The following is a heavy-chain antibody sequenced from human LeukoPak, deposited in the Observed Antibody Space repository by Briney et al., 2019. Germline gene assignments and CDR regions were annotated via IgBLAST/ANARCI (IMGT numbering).Heavy chain of an antibody. D-gene: IGHD2-2*01. CDR2: INWNGDST. V-gene: IGHV3-20*04. J-gene: IGHJ3*02. CDR1: GFTFDDYA. Sequence: PGGSLRLSCAASGFTFDDYAMHWVRQAPGKGLEWVSGINWNGDSTGYADSVKGRFTISRDNAKNSLYLQMNSLRAEDTALYYCARNTQYQLPRNTFDIWGQGTMVSVSS. CDR3: ARNTQYQLPRNTFDI.